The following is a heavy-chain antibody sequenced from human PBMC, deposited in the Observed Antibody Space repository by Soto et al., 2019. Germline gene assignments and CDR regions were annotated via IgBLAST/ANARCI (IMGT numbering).Heavy chain of an antibody. CDR2: TYYRSKWYN. Sequence: PSQTLSLTCVISGDSVSSNSAAWNWIRQSPSRGLEWLGRTYYRSKWYNDYAVSVKSRITINPDTSKNQFSLQLNSVTPEDTAVYYCARSAHPLAAAGLYYFDYWGQGTLVTVSS. V-gene: IGHV6-1*01. D-gene: IGHD6-13*01. CDR1: GDSVSSNSAA. CDR3: ARSAHPLAAAGLYYFDY. J-gene: IGHJ4*02.